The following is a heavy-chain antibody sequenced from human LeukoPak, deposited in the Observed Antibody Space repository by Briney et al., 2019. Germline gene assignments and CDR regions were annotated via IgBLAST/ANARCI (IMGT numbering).Heavy chain of an antibody. CDR1: GFNFGAYP. D-gene: IGHD1/OR15-1a*01. V-gene: IGHV3-23*02. CDR3: AKGTIGNFDY. Sequence: GGSLRLSCVASGFNFGAYPMGWVRQAPGKGLEWVSTIGATDNSKYYRDSVKGRFTISRDNFKNTLFLQMNNLRDEDTAVYYCAKGTIGNFDYWGQGSLVTVSS. J-gene: IGHJ4*02. CDR2: IGATDNSK.